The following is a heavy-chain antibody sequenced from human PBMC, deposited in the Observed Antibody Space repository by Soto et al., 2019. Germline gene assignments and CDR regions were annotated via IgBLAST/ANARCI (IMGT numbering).Heavy chain of an antibody. V-gene: IGHV1-58*02. D-gene: IGHD6-19*01. CDR1: GFTFTSSA. CDR3: AAYPGYSSGWGYRLGP. Sequence: GASVKVSCKASGFTFTSSAMQWVRQARGQRLEWIGWIVVGSGNTNYAQKFQERVTITRDMSTSTAYMELSSLRSEDTAAYYCAAYPGYSSGWGYRLGPWGQGTLVTVSS. J-gene: IGHJ5*02. CDR2: IVVGSGNT.